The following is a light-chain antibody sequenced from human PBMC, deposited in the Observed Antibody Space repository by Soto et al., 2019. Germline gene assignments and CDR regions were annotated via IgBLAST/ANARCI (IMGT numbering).Light chain of an antibody. V-gene: IGLV2-11*01. CDR3: CSYAGSVV. CDR1: SIDVGGYNY. CDR2: DVS. Sequence: QSVLTQPRSVSGSPGQSVTISCTGTSIDVGGYNYVSWYQQHPGKAPKLMIYDVSNRPSGVPDRFSGSKSGNTASLTISGLQDEDEADYYCCSYAGSVVLGGGTKLTVL. J-gene: IGLJ2*01.